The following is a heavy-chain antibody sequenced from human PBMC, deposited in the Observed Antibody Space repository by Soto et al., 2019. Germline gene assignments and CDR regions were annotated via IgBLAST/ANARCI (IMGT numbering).Heavy chain of an antibody. CDR1: GGTFGSNA. CDR3: ARQAAHEYCDY. D-gene: IGHD6-25*01. CDR2: IIPMFDIV. J-gene: IGHJ4*02. V-gene: IGHV1-69*13. Sequence: SVKVYCKASGGTFGSNARSWVRQAPGQGLEWMGGIIPMFDIVHFAQKFQGRVTITADEFTSTAYMELSSLRSEDTAVYYCARQAAHEYCDYPGQPTPGTLSS.